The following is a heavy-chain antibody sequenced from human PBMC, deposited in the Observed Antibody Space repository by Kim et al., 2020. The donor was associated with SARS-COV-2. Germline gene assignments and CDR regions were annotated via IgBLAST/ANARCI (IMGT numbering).Heavy chain of an antibody. CDR1: GGSISSSSYY. CDR3: AGRIVVVPADTETTFAFDI. J-gene: IGHJ3*02. CDR2: IYYSGST. V-gene: IGHV4-39*01. D-gene: IGHD2-2*01. Sequence: SETLSLTCTVSGGSISSSSYYWGWIRQPPGKGLEWIGSIYYSGSTYYNPSLKSRVTISVDTSKNQFSLKLSSVTAADTAVYYCAGRIVVVPADTETTFAFDIWGQGTMVTVSS.